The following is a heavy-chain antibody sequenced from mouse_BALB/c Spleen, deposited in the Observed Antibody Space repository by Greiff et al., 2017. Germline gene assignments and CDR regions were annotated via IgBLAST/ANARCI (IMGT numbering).Heavy chain of an antibody. V-gene: IGHV3-2*02. Sequence: EVKLQESGPGLVKPSQSLSLTCTVTGYSITSDYAWNWIRQFPGNKLEWMGYISYSGSTSYNPSLKSRISITRDTSKNQFFLQLNSVTTEDTATYYCADGSWFAYWGQGTLVTVSA. CDR1: GYSITSDYA. CDR2: ISYSGST. J-gene: IGHJ3*01. CDR3: ADGSWFAY. D-gene: IGHD1-1*01.